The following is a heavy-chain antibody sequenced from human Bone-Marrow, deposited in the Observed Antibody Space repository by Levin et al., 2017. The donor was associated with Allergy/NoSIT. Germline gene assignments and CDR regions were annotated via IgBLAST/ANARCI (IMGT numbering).Heavy chain of an antibody. CDR2: ISSNSGTI. V-gene: IGHV3-9*01. CDR1: GFSLDGYA. CDR3: ARDHPTAMDY. J-gene: IGHJ4*02. Sequence: SCAASGFSLDGYAMHWVRQAPGKGLEWVSGISSNSGTIGYADSVKGRFTISRDNAKNSLYLQMNSLRAEDTAVYYCARDHPTAMDYWGQGTLVTVSS.